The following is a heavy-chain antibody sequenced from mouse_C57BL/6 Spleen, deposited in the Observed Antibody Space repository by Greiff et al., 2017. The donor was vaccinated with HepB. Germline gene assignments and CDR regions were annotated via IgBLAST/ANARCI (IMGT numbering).Heavy chain of an antibody. J-gene: IGHJ2*01. V-gene: IGHV1-7*01. CDR3: ARDSFGYDYDGFDY. CDR2: INPSSGYT. D-gene: IGHD2-4*01. Sequence: VQLQESGAELAKPGASVKLSCKASGYTFTSYWMHWVKQRPGQGLEWIGYINPSSGYTKYNQKFKDEATLTADKSSSTAYMQLSSLTYEDSAVYYWARDSFGYDYDGFDYWGQGTTLTVSS. CDR1: GYTFTSYW.